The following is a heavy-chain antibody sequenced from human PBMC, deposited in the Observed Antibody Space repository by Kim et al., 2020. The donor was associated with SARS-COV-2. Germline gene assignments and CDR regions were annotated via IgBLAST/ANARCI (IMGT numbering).Heavy chain of an antibody. D-gene: IGHD2-2*01. CDR1: GGSISSGGYY. V-gene: IGHV4-31*03. CDR3: ARDYCSSTSCYDRYFDL. Sequence: SETLSLTCTVSGGSISSGGYYWSWIRQHPGKGLEWIGYIYYSGSTYYNPSLKSRVTISVDTSKNQFSLKLSSVTAADTAVYYCARDYCSSTSCYDRYFDLWGRGTLVTVSS. J-gene: IGHJ2*01. CDR2: IYYSGST.